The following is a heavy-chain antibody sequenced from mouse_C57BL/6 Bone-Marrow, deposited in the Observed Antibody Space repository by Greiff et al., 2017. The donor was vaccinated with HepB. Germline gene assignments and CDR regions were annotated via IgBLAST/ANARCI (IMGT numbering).Heavy chain of an antibody. V-gene: IGHV5-4*03. J-gene: IGHJ3*01. CDR1: GFTFSSYA. D-gene: IGHD1-1*01. Sequence: DVMLVESGGGLVQPGGSLKLSCAASGFTFSSYAMSWVRQTPEKRLEWVATISDGGSYTYYPDNVKGRFTISRDNAKNNLYLQMSHLKSEDTAMYYCARVLYGSSPAWFAYWGQGTLVTVSA. CDR3: ARVLYGSSPAWFAY. CDR2: ISDGGSYT.